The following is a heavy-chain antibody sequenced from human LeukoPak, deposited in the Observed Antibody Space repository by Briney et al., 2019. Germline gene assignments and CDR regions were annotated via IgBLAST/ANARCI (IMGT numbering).Heavy chain of an antibody. CDR3: AKDLRLSGWYGNFRNWFDP. CDR1: GFTFSSYA. V-gene: IGHV3-64*01. CDR2: ISSNGGST. D-gene: IGHD6-19*01. Sequence: GGSLRLSCAASGFTFSSYAMHWVRQAPGKGLEYVSAISSNGGSTYYANSVKGRFTISRDNSKNTLYLQMNSLRAEDTAVYYCAKDLRLSGWYGNFRNWFDPWGQGTLVTVSS. J-gene: IGHJ5*02.